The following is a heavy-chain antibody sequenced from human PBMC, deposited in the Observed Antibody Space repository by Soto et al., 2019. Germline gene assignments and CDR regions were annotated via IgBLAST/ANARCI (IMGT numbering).Heavy chain of an antibody. Sequence: PGGSLRLSCAASGFTFSNAWMSWVRQAPGKGLVRVGRIKSKTDGGTTDYAAPVKGRFTISRDDSKNTLYLQMNSLKTEDTAVYYCTTRFPYDPVDAFDIWGQGTMVTVSS. CDR2: IKSKTDGGTT. CDR1: GFTFSNAW. J-gene: IGHJ3*02. CDR3: TTRFPYDPVDAFDI. D-gene: IGHD3-16*01. V-gene: IGHV3-15*01.